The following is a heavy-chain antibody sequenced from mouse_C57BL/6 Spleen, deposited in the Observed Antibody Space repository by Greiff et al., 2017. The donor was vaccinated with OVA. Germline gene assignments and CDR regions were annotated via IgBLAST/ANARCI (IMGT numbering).Heavy chain of an antibody. D-gene: IGHD1-1*01. V-gene: IGHV6-3*01. CDR3: TEYYGSSHYYAMDY. Sequence: EVKVEESGGGLVQPGGSMKLSCVASGFTFSNYWMNWVRQSPEKGLEWVAQIRLKSDNYATHYAESVKGRFTISRDDSKSSVYLQMNNLRAEDTGIYYCTEYYGSSHYYAMDYWGQGTSVTVSS. CDR2: IRLKSDNYAT. J-gene: IGHJ4*01. CDR1: GFTFSNYW.